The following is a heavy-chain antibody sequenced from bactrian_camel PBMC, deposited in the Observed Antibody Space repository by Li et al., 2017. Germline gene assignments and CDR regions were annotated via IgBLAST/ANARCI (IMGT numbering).Heavy chain of an antibody. CDR1: GYTINADC. J-gene: IGHJ7*01. V-gene: IGHV3S40*01. D-gene: IGHD2*01. Sequence: VQLVESGGGSVQAGGSLRLSCVVSGYTINADCMGWFRQAPGKGLEWVSGINSDGGTTYYVDSVKGRSTISRDNAKNTVYLRMNSLKPEDTAVYYCVRGWSYFVLEYWGKGTQVTVS. CDR2: INSDGGTT.